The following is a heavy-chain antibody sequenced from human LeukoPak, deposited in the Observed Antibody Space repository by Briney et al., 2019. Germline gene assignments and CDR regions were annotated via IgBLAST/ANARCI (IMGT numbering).Heavy chain of an antibody. CDR3: AREEGDIVVVPAALDY. CDR1: GYTFTSYA. V-gene: IGHV1-3*01. Sequence: ASVKVSCKASGYTFTSYAMHWVRQAPGQRLEWMGWINAGNGNTKYSQKFQGGVTITRDTSASTAYMELSSLRSEDTAVYYCAREEGDIVVVPAALDYWGQGTLVTVSS. J-gene: IGHJ4*02. CDR2: INAGNGNT. D-gene: IGHD2-2*01.